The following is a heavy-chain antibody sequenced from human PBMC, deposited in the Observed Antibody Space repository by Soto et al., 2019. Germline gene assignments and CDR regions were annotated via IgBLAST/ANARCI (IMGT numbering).Heavy chain of an antibody. CDR2: ISRSGGST. CDR1: EFSFSNYA. V-gene: IGHV3-23*01. Sequence: EVQLLESGGGLVHPGESLRLSCAGSEFSFSNYAMSWVRQAPGKGLEWVSGISRSGGSTYYADSVKGRFTISRDNSKNTLSLQMNSVRAEDTAVYYCAKVTITFGGVIVDYFDYWGQGTLVTVSS. D-gene: IGHD3-16*02. CDR3: AKVTITFGGVIVDYFDY. J-gene: IGHJ4*02.